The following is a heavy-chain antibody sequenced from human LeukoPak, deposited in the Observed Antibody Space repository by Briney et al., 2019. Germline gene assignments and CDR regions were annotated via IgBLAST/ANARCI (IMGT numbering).Heavy chain of an antibody. J-gene: IGHJ6*02. V-gene: IGHV4-34*01. Sequence: KPSETLSLTCAVYGGSFSGYYWSWIRQPPGKGLEWIGEINHSGSTNYNPSLKSRVTISVDTSKNQFSLKLCSVTAADTAVYYCASGRLKQWLRSGTYYYYYGMDVWGQGTTVTVSS. CDR2: INHSGST. CDR1: GGSFSGYY. D-gene: IGHD5-12*01. CDR3: ASGRLKQWLRSGTYYYYYGMDV.